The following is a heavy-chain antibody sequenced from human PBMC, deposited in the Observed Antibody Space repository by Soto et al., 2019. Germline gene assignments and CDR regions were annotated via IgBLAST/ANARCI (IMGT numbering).Heavy chain of an antibody. Sequence: PGGSLRLSCAASGFTASSNYMSWVRQAPGKGLEWVSVIYSGGSTYYADSVKGRFTISRDNSKNTLYLQMNSLRAEDTAVYYCARPYSSGWDNYYYYYMDVWGKGTTVTVS. CDR3: ARPYSSGWDNYYYYYMDV. CDR1: GFTASSNY. V-gene: IGHV3-66*04. J-gene: IGHJ6*03. D-gene: IGHD6-19*01. CDR2: IYSGGST.